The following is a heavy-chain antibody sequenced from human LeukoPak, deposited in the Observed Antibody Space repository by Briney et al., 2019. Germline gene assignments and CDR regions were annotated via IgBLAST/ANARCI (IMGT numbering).Heavy chain of an antibody. Sequence: ASVKVSCKASGYTFTSYGISWVRQAPGQGLEWMGWINTNTGNPTYAQGFTGRFVFSLDTSVSTAYLQISSLKAEDTAVYYCARNHDYSSSSRGNFDYWGQGTLVTVSS. CDR1: GYTFTSYG. CDR2: INTNTGNP. D-gene: IGHD6-6*01. V-gene: IGHV7-4-1*02. J-gene: IGHJ4*02. CDR3: ARNHDYSSSSRGNFDY.